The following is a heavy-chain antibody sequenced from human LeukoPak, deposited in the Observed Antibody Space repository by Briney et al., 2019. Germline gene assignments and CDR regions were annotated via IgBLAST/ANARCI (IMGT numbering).Heavy chain of an antibody. CDR1: GFTFSSYA. V-gene: IGHV3-23*01. Sequence: WGSLRLSCAASGFTFSSYAMSWVRQAPGKGLEWVSAIRGSGDRTHYADSVKGRFTISRDNAKNTLYLQMNNLRAEDTAIYYCATDSYVSGSYYRLFYWGQGTLVTVSS. CDR3: ATDSYVSGSYYRLFY. CDR2: IRGSGDRT. J-gene: IGHJ4*02. D-gene: IGHD3-10*01.